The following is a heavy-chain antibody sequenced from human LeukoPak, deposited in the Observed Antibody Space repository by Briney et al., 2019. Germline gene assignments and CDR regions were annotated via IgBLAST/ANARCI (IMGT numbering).Heavy chain of an antibody. V-gene: IGHV4-59*01. Sequence: SETLSLTCTVSGGSISSYYWGWIRQPPGKGLEWIGYIYYSGSTNYNPSLKSRVTISVDTSKNQFSLKLSSVTAADTAVYYCARGMYSSSWYHHWFDPWGQGTLVTVSS. D-gene: IGHD6-13*01. CDR1: GGSISSYY. CDR3: ARGMYSSSWYHHWFDP. CDR2: IYYSGST. J-gene: IGHJ5*02.